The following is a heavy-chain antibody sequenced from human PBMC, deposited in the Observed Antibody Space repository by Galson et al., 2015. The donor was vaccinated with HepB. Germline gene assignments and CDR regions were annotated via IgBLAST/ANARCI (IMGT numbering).Heavy chain of an antibody. Sequence: SLRLSCAASGFTFNSYAMTWVRQAPGKGLEWVSTINSSGYSTYYAYSVKGRFTISRDNSKNSLYLQFKSLRAEDTAVYYCAEGSGRIDYWGQGTLVTVSS. V-gene: IGHV3-23*01. J-gene: IGHJ4*02. CDR3: AEGSGRIDY. CDR1: GFTFNSYA. D-gene: IGHD6-19*01. CDR2: INSSGYST.